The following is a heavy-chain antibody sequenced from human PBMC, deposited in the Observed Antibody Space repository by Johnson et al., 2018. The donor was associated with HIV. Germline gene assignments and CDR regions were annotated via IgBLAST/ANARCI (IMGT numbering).Heavy chain of an antibody. J-gene: IGHJ3*02. CDR1: GFTFSSYG. V-gene: IGHV3-30*02. Sequence: QVHLVESGGGVVQPGGSLRLSCAASGFTFSSYGMHWVRQAPGKGLEWVAFIRYDGSNKNYGDSVKGRFTISRDNSKNTLYLQMNSLRAEDTAVYYCAKVRRAYYEDAFDIWGQGTMVTVSS. CDR2: IRYDGSNK. CDR3: AKVRRAYYEDAFDI. D-gene: IGHD3-22*01.